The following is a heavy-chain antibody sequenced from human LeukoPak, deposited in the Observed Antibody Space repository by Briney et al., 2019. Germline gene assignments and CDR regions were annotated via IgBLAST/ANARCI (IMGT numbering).Heavy chain of an antibody. CDR2: ISGSGGST. V-gene: IGHV3-23*01. D-gene: IGHD5-18*01. CDR1: GFTFSSYA. CDR3: AKARVQQWLGPDAFDI. Sequence: GGSLRLSCAASGFTFSSYAMSWVRQAPGKGLEWVSAISGSGGSTYYADSVKGRFTISRDNSKNTLYLQMNSLRAEDTAVYYCAKARVQQWLGPDAFDIWGQGTMVTVSS. J-gene: IGHJ3*02.